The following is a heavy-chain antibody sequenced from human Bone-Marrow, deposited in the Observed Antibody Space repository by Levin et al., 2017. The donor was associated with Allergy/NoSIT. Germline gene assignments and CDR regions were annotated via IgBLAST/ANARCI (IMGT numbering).Heavy chain of an antibody. CDR3: ARDFGGATDY. J-gene: IGHJ4*02. V-gene: IGHV3-74*01. CDR2: INEDGTTT. D-gene: IGHD3-16*01. CDR1: GFTFSFSW. Sequence: GESLKISCAGSGFTFSFSWMHWVRQVPGKGLVWVSRINEDGTTTNYADSVKGRFTISRDNSKNTVYLQMNSLRVEDTAVYYCARDFGGATDYWGQGTLVTVSS.